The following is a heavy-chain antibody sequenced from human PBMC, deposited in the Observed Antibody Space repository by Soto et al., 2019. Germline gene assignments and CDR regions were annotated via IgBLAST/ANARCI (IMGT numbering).Heavy chain of an antibody. Sequence: PGGSLRLSCAASGFTFSSYAMSWVRQAPGKGLEWVSAISGSGGSTYYADSVKGRFTISRDNSKNTLYLQMNSLRAEDTAVYYCAKDTTQQLASYNWFDPWGQGTLVTVSS. CDR3: AKDTTQQLASYNWFDP. V-gene: IGHV3-23*01. CDR2: ISGSGGST. J-gene: IGHJ5*02. D-gene: IGHD6-13*01. CDR1: GFTFSSYA.